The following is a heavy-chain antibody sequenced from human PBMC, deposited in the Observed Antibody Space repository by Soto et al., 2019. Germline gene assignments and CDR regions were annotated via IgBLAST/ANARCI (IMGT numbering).Heavy chain of an antibody. CDR2: ISSSGSTI. CDR3: ARDPXPWSGYYPPLVDYGMDV. D-gene: IGHD3-3*01. V-gene: IGHV3-48*03. Sequence: PGGSLRLSCPASGFTFSGYEMNWVRQAPGKGLEWVSYISSSGSTIYYADSVKGRFTISRDNAKNSLYLQMNSLRAEDTAVYYCARDPXPWSGYYPPLVDYGMDVWGQGTTVTVSS. J-gene: IGHJ6*02. CDR1: GFTFSGYE.